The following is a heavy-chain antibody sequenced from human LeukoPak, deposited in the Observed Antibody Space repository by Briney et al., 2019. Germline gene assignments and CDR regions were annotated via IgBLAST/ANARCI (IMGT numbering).Heavy chain of an antibody. V-gene: IGHV1-18*01. CDR2: ISAYNGNT. J-gene: IGHJ4*02. CDR1: GYTFTSYG. Sequence: ASVKVSCKASGYTFTSYGISWVRQAPGQGLEWMGWISAYNGNTNYAQKLRGRVTMTTDTSTSTAYMELRSLRSDDTAVYYCARESGLTTVTTFDYWGQGTLVTVSS. D-gene: IGHD4-17*01. CDR3: ARESGLTTVTTFDY.